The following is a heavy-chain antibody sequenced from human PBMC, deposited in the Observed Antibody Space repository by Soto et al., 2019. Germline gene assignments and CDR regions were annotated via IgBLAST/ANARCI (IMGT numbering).Heavy chain of an antibody. CDR1: GYTLTELS. Sequence: ASVKVSCKVSGYTLTELSMHWVRQAPGKGLEWMGGFDPEDGETIYAQKFQGRVTMTEDTSTDTAYMELSSLRSGDTAVYYCATTNTYDILTGYYIFDYWGQGTLVTVSS. CDR2: FDPEDGET. V-gene: IGHV1-24*01. J-gene: IGHJ4*02. D-gene: IGHD3-9*01. CDR3: ATTNTYDILTGYYIFDY.